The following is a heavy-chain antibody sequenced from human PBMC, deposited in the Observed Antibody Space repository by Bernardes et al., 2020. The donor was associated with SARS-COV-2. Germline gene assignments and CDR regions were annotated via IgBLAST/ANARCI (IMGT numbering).Heavy chain of an antibody. CDR2: IYYSGST. Sequence: SETLSLTCTVSGASITSYYWSWIRQPPGKGLEWIGYIYYSGSTNYNPSLKSRVTISVDTSKNQFSLKLSSVTAADTAVYYCARDTAMVNGFDYWGQGTLVTVSS. CDR3: ARDTAMVNGFDY. J-gene: IGHJ4*02. D-gene: IGHD5-18*01. V-gene: IGHV4-59*01. CDR1: GASITSYY.